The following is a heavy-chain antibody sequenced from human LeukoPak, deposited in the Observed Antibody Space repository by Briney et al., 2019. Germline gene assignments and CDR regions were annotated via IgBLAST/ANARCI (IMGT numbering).Heavy chain of an antibody. CDR2: IIPIFGTA. V-gene: IGHV1-69*13. Sequence: SVNVSCKASGGTFSSYAISWVRQAPGQGLEWMGGIIPIFGTANYAQKFQGRVTITADESTSTAYMELSSLRSEDTAVYYCARAPLYDSSGYYGNFDYWGQGTLVTVSS. CDR3: ARAPLYDSSGYYGNFDY. J-gene: IGHJ4*02. D-gene: IGHD3-22*01. CDR1: GGTFSSYA.